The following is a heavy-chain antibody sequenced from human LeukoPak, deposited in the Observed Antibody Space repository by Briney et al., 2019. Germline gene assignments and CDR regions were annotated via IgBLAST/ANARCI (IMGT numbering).Heavy chain of an antibody. CDR2: ISAYNGDT. Sequence: ASVKVSCKASGGTFTSYGISWVRQAPGQGLEWMGWISAYNGDTNYAQKLQGRVTMTTDTSTSTAYMELRSLRSDDTAVCYCAVGQYSSGYDAFDIWGQGTMVTVSS. J-gene: IGHJ3*02. CDR1: GGTFTSYG. D-gene: IGHD6-19*01. CDR3: AVGQYSSGYDAFDI. V-gene: IGHV1-18*01.